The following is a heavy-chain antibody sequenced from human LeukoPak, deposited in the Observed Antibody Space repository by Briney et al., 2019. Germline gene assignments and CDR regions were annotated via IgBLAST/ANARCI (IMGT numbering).Heavy chain of an antibody. CDR2: INPNSGGT. CDR3: ARGRRWEPYYFDY. V-gene: IGHV1-2*07. CDR1: GHTFTGYY. D-gene: IGHD1-26*01. Sequence: RASVKVSCKASGHTFTGYYMHWVRQAPGQGLEWMGWINPNSGGTNYAHKFQGRVTMTRDTSISTAYMELSRLRSDDTAVYYCARGRRWEPYYFDYWGQGTLVTVSS. J-gene: IGHJ4*02.